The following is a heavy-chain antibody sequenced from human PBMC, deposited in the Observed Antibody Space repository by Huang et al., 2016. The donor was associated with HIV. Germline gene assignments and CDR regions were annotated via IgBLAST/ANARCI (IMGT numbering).Heavy chain of an antibody. J-gene: IGHJ4*02. CDR1: GGTFSSHT. D-gene: IGHD1-20*01. CDR3: ARGLSGNIDS. V-gene: IGHV1-69*01. Sequence: QVQLVQSGAELKKPGSSVKVSCKASGGTFSSHTITWVRQAPGQGFEWMGEIVPMFGRGNNAKNFQGRVTSTADEATATAYLELSSLKVEDTAIYYCARGLSGNIDSWGQGSLVTVSS. CDR2: IVPMFGRG.